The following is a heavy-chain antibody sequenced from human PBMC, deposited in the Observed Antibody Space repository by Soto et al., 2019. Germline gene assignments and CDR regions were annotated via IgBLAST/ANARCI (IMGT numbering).Heavy chain of an antibody. CDR2: IYYSGST. D-gene: IGHD4-4*01. CDR1: GGSISSSY. V-gene: IGHV4-59*08. CDR3: ARLVYINYVGYYFDY. Sequence: SGSLSLTSTACGGSISSSYLCGIRQHPGKGLEWIGYIYYSGSTNYNPSLKSRVTISVDTSKNQFSLKLSSVTAADTAVYYCARLVYINYVGYYFDYWGQGTLVTVSS. J-gene: IGHJ4*02.